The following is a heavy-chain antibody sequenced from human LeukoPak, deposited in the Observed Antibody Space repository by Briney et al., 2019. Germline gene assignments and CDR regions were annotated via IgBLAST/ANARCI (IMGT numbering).Heavy chain of an antibody. V-gene: IGHV1-46*01. D-gene: IGHD2-15*01. CDR3: ARDSKYCSGGSCYSNWFDP. CDR1: GCTFTSYY. J-gene: IGHJ5*02. CDR2: INPSGGST. Sequence: ASVKVSCKASGCTFTSYYMHWVRQAPGQGLEWMGIINPSGGSTSYAQKFQGRVTMTRDTSTSTVYMELSSLRSEDTAVYYCARDSKYCSGGSCYSNWFDPWGQGTLVTVSS.